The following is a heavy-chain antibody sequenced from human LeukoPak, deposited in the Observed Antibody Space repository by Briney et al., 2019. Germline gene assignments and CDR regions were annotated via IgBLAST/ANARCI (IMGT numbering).Heavy chain of an antibody. J-gene: IGHJ4*02. D-gene: IGHD5-18*01. CDR3: ARAGYSYDYGFDY. V-gene: IGHV4-59*01. CDR2: IYYNGGT. Sequence: SETLSLTCTVSGGSISSYYWSWIRQPPGKGLEWIGYIYYNGGTNYNPSLRSRVTISVDTSKNQFSLKLSSVTAADTAVYYCARAGYSYDYGFDYWGQGTLVSVSS. CDR1: GGSISSYY.